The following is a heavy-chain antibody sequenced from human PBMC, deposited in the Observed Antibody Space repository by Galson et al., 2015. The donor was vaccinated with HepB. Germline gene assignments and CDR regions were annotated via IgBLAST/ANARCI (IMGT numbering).Heavy chain of an antibody. V-gene: IGHV1-2*04. CDR2: INPNSGDT. D-gene: IGHD2/OR15-2a*01. CDR1: GYTFNGCY. CDR3: TRGGGYFNYYCCGMDV. Sequence: SVKVSCKASGYTFNGCYLHWVRQAPGQGLEWMGWINPNSGDTNYAQKFRGWVTMTRDTSISTAYMELSRLRSGDTAVYYCTRGGGYFNYYCCGMDVWGQGTTVTVSS. J-gene: IGHJ6*02.